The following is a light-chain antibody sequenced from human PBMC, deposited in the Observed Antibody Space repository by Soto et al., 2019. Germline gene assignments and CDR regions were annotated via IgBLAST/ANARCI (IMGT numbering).Light chain of an antibody. CDR2: RAS. J-gene: IGKJ2*01. CDR3: KHYCNWHPYT. V-gene: IGKV3-15*01. CDR1: QSVSSN. Sequence: EIVMTHTPATLSVSPGERATLSCRASQSVSSNLAWYQQQPGQAPRLLIYRASTRATDIPARSSGSGSGTEFNRTISSLQSEDFAVYYCKHYCNWHPYTFGQGTKLEIK.